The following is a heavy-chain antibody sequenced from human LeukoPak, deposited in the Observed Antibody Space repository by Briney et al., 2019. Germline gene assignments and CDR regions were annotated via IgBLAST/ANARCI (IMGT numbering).Heavy chain of an antibody. V-gene: IGHV3-48*03. J-gene: IGHJ4*02. CDR1: GFTFSSYE. CDR2: ISSSGSTI. CDR3: ARGYSSSWNFDY. D-gene: IGHD6-13*01. Sequence: PGGSLRLSCAASGFTFSSYEMNWVRQAPGKGLEWVSYISSSGSTIYYADSVKGRFTISRDNAKNSLYLQMNSLRAEDTAVYYCARGYSSSWNFDYWGQGTLVTVSS.